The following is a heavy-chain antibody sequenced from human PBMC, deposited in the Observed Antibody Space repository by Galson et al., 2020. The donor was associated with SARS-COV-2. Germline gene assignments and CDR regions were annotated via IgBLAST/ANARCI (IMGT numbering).Heavy chain of an antibody. D-gene: IGHD2-15*01. J-gene: IGHJ6*02. CDR3: ARDYIFMDV. CDR1: GFTFSSYS. CDR2: ITSGGGST. Sequence: GSLRLSCTASGFTFSSYSMSWVRQAPGKGLEWVSSITSGGGSTFYADSVKGRFTISRDNSKNTLYLRMNSLRAEDTAVYYCARDYIFMDVWGRGATVTVAS. V-gene: IGHV3-23*01.